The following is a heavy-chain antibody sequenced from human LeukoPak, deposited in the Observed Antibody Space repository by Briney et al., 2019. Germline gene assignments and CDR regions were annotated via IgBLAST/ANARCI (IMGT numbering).Heavy chain of an antibody. Sequence: SSETLSLTCAVYGGSFSGYYWSWIRHPPGEGVEWVGEINNSGSTNYNPPLKSRVTISVDTSKNQFSLKLSSVTAADTAVYYCARGMKYTSGYRVTELGSGYSDYWGQGTLVTVSS. CDR1: GGSFSGYY. J-gene: IGHJ4*02. V-gene: IGHV4-34*01. D-gene: IGHD5-18*01. CDR2: INNSGST. CDR3: ARGMKYTSGYRVTELGSGYSDY.